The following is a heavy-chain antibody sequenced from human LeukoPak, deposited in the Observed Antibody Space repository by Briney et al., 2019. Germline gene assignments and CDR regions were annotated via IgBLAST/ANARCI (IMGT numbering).Heavy chain of an antibody. D-gene: IGHD5-18*01. CDR2: IYQSGST. CDR3: ARSGYSYGLTSGSFDY. V-gene: IGHV4-30-2*01. J-gene: IGHJ4*02. Sequence: SETLSLTCAVSGGSISSGGYSWSWIRQPPGKGLEWIGYIYQSGSTYYNPSLKSRVTISVDRSKNQFSLKLSSVTAADTAVYYCARSGYSYGLTSGSFDYWGQGTLVTVSS. CDR1: GGSISSGGYS.